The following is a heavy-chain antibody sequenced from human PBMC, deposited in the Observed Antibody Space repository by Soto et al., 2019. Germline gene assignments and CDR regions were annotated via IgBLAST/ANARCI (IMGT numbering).Heavy chain of an antibody. J-gene: IGHJ2*01. Sequence: EVQLVESGGGLVQPGGSLRVSCAASGFTFSSYEMNWVRQAPGKGLEWVSYISSSGSTIYYADSVKGRFTISRDNAKNSLYLQMNSLRAEDTAVYYCARWLGIVVVITNWYFDLWGRGTLVTVSS. D-gene: IGHD3-22*01. CDR2: ISSSGSTI. V-gene: IGHV3-48*03. CDR1: GFTFSSYE. CDR3: ARWLGIVVVITNWYFDL.